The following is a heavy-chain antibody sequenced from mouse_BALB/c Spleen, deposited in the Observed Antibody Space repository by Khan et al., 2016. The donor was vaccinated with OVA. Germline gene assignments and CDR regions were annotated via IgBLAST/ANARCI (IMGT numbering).Heavy chain of an antibody. J-gene: IGHJ3*01. Sequence: EVQLQESGPGLVKPSQSLSLTCSVTGYSITSGYYWSWIRQFPGNRLEWMGYISYDGSNNYNPSLKNRISITRDTSKKQFFLKLNSVTTEDTATYYYASKSYGKGAYWGQVTLVTVSA. CDR1: GYSITSGYY. D-gene: IGHD2-1*01. CDR2: ISYDGSN. CDR3: ASKSYGKGAY. V-gene: IGHV3-6*02.